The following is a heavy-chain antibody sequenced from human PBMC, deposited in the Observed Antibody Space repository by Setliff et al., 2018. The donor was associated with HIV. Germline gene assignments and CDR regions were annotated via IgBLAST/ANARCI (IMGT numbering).Heavy chain of an antibody. CDR1: GFTFSGSS. CDR3: AASADGDCATTSCTNWFDP. V-gene: IGHV3-73*01. Sequence: LRLSCAGSGFTFSGSSLNWVRQASGKGLEWVGRIRSKANSYATEYAASVKGRFTVSRDDSKSTAYLQLSSLKVDDTAMYFCAASADGDCATTSCTNWFDPWGQGTLVTVSS. D-gene: IGHD2-21*01. J-gene: IGHJ5*02. CDR2: IRSKANSYAT.